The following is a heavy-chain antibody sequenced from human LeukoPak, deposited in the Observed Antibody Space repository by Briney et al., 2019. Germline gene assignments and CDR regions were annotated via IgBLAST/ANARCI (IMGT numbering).Heavy chain of an antibody. Sequence: PGGSLRLSCGASGFSFSSYAMSWVRQAPGKGLEWVSAISGSGGSTYYADSVKGRLTISRDNSKNTLYLQMNSLRAEDTAVYYCAKEGDIVVVPAALGGLFDYWGQGTLVTVSS. V-gene: IGHV3-23*01. CDR2: ISGSGGST. D-gene: IGHD2-2*01. CDR1: GFSFSSYA. J-gene: IGHJ4*02. CDR3: AKEGDIVVVPAALGGLFDY.